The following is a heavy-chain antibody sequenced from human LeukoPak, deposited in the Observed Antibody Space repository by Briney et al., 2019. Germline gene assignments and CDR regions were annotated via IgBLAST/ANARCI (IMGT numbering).Heavy chain of an antibody. CDR3: ARDLGPTTLSWFDP. J-gene: IGHJ5*02. Sequence: ASVKVSCKASGYTFTGYYMHWVRQAPGQGLEWMGWINPNSGGTNYAQKFQGRVTMTRDTSISTAYMELSRLRSDDTAVYYCARDLGPTTLSWFDPWGQGTLVTVSS. V-gene: IGHV1-2*02. CDR2: INPNSGGT. CDR1: GYTFTGYY. D-gene: IGHD3-16*01.